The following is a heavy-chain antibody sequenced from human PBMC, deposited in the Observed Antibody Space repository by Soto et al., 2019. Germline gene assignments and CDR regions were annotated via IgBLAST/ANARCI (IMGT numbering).Heavy chain of an antibody. CDR1: GFTFSSHT. J-gene: IGHJ4*02. CDR2: ISSNSSTI. V-gene: IGHV3-48*02. CDR3: ARLHGRTGDFDY. Sequence: PGGSLRLSCAASGFTFSSHTMNWVRQAPGKGLEWVSYISSNSSTIYYTDSVKGRFTISRDNAKNSLYLQMNSLRDEDAAVYYCARLHGRTGDFDYWGQGTLVTVSS. D-gene: IGHD7-27*01.